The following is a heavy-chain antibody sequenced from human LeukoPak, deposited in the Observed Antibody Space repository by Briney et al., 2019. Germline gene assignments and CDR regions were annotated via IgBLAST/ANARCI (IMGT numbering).Heavy chain of an antibody. CDR1: GASISSGTYY. CDR2: VYIGGSA. D-gene: IGHD3-10*01. V-gene: IGHV4-61*02. CDR3: ARSYYYGSGSYFARTINWFDP. Sequence: SETLSLTCAVSGASISSGTYYWSWIRQPAGKGLEWIGRVYIGGSANYRPSLKSRVTISVDTSKNQFSLKLSSVTAADTAVYYCARSYYYGSGSYFARTINWFDPWGQGTLVTVSS. J-gene: IGHJ5*02.